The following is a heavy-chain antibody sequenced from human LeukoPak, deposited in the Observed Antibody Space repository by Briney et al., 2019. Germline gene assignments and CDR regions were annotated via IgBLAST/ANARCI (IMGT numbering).Heavy chain of an antibody. CDR1: GGSFSGYY. V-gene: IGHV4-34*01. D-gene: IGHD2-2*01. J-gene: IGHJ4*02. CDR3: ARHKGVVVPAAAFDY. CDR2: INHSGST. Sequence: SETLSLTCAVYGGSFSGYYWSRIRQPPGKGLEWIGEINHSGSTNYNPSLKSRVTISVDTSKNQFSLKLSSVTAADTAVYYCARHKGVVVPAAAFDYWGQGTLVTVSS.